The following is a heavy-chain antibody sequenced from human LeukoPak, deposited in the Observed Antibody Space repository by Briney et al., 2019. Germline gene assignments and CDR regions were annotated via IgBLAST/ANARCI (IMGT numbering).Heavy chain of an antibody. D-gene: IGHD2-8*02. CDR1: GGSISSYY. V-gene: IGHV4-59*08. J-gene: IGHJ4*02. CDR3: ARLVPPGGGDCTGSNCHSVYYFDY. CDR2: IYYSGST. Sequence: ASETLSLTCTVSGGSISSYYWSWIRQPPGKGLEWIGYIYYSGSTNYNPSLESRVTISVDTSKNQFSLKLNSVAAADTAVYYCARLVPPGGGDCTGSNCHSVYYFDYWGQGTLVTVSS.